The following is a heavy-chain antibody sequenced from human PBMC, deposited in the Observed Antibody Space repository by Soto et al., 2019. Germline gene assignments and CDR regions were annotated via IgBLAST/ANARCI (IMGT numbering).Heavy chain of an antibody. V-gene: IGHV1-2*02. CDR3: ARDGGVLEYSSSSWFGP. J-gene: IGHJ5*02. Sequence: ASVKVSCKASGYTFTGYYMHWVRQAPGQGLEWMGWINPNSGGTNYAQKFQGRVTMTRDTSISTAYMELSRLRSDDTAVYYCARDGGVLEYSSSSWFGPWGQGTLVTVSS. CDR2: INPNSGGT. CDR1: GYTFTGYY. D-gene: IGHD6-13*01.